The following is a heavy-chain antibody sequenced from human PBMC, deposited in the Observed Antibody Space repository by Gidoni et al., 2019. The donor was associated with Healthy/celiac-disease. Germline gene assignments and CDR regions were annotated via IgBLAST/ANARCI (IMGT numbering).Heavy chain of an antibody. V-gene: IGHV1-3*01. D-gene: IGHD3-22*01. J-gene: IGHJ4*02. Sequence: QVQLVQSGAEVKKPGASVKVSCKASGYTFTSYAMHWVRQAPGQRLEWMGWINAGNGNTKYSQKFQGRVTITRDTSASTAYMELSSLRSEDTAVYYCARALIVASSGYPLGYWGQGTLVTVSS. CDR3: ARALIVASSGYPLGY. CDR2: INAGNGNT. CDR1: GYTFTSYA.